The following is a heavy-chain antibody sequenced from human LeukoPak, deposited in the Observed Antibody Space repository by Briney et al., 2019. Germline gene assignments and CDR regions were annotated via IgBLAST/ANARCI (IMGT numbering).Heavy chain of an antibody. CDR3: ARGPTNSGFDP. D-gene: IGHD1-1*01. CDR2: ICTDSNTI. J-gene: IGHJ5*02. V-gene: IGHV3-48*01. CDR1: GFTFSSYT. Sequence: GGSLRLSCAASGFTFSSYTMNWVRQAPGKELAWVSYICTDSNTIYYADSVKGRFTISRDNAKNSLYLQMNSLRAEDTAVYFCARGPTNSGFDPWGQGTLVTVSS.